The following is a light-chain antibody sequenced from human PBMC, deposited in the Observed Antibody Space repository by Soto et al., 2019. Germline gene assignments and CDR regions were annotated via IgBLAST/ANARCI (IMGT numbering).Light chain of an antibody. J-gene: IGKJ4*02. CDR3: QHYGTSPLP. CDR2: GAS. V-gene: IGKV3-20*01. Sequence: EIVLTQSPGTLSWSPGERATLSCRASQSVTNNYLARYQQRPGQAPRLLIYGASHRATGIPDRFSGSGSGTDFALTSSRLEREDFAVYYCQHYGTSPLPLGGGTRVEIK. CDR1: QSVTNNY.